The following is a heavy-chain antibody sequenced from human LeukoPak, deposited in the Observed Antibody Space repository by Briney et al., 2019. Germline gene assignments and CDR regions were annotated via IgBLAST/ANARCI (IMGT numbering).Heavy chain of an antibody. CDR2: ISSSSSYI. D-gene: IGHD2-2*01. V-gene: IGHV3-21*01. CDR1: GFTFSSYS. CDR3: AGIVVVPAAGSNWYFDL. J-gene: IGHJ2*01. Sequence: GGSLRLSCAASGFTFSSYSMNWVRQAPGKGLEWVSSISSSSSYIYYADSVKGRFTISRDNAKNSLYLQMNSLRAEDTAVYYCAGIVVVPAAGSNWYFDLWGRGTLVTVSS.